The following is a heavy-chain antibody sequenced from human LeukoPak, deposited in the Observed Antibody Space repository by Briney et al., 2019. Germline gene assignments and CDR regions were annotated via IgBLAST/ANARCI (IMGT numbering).Heavy chain of an antibody. D-gene: IGHD2-2*01. J-gene: IGHJ5*02. CDR1: GGSISSSDYS. Sequence: SQTLSLTCTVSGGSISSSDYSWTWIRQRPGKGLEWIGYISYNGSTHYKPSLKSRVTISADTSKSQFFLKLASVTAADTAIYYCARKVVPVGVPAWWFDPWGQGTLVIVSS. CDR2: ISYNGST. V-gene: IGHV4-31*03. CDR3: ARKVVPVGVPAWWFDP.